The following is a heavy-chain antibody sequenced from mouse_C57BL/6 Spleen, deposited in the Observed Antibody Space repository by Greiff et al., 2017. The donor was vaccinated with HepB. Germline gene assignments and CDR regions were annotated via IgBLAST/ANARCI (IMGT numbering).Heavy chain of an antibody. J-gene: IGHJ4*01. V-gene: IGHV1-64*01. CDR1: GYTFTSYW. CDR3: ARWGAMDY. Sequence: QVHVKQPGAELVKPGASVKLSCKASGYTFTSYWIHWVKQRPGQGLEWIGMIHPNSGSTNYNEKFKSKATLTVDKSSSTAYMQLSSLTSEDSAVYYCARWGAMDYWGQGTSVTVSS. CDR2: IHPNSGST.